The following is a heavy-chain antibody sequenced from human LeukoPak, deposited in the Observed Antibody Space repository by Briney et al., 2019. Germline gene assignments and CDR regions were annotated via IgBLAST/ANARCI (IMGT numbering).Heavy chain of an antibody. Sequence: ASVNVSCTASGYTFTSYAMHWVRQAPGQRLEWMGWINAGNGNTKYSQNFQGRVTITRDTSASTAYMELSSLRFEDTAVYYCARDPWLVRGDYWGQGTLVTVSS. D-gene: IGHD6-19*01. CDR1: GYTFTSYA. V-gene: IGHV1-3*01. CDR3: ARDPWLVRGDY. CDR2: INAGNGNT. J-gene: IGHJ4*02.